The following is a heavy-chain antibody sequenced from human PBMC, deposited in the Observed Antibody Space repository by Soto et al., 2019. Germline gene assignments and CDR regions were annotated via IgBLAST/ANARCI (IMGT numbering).Heavy chain of an antibody. D-gene: IGHD3-10*01. CDR2: IDGSGGIT. CDR3: LNNSGGFNT. V-gene: IGHV3-23*01. Sequence: QLLQSGGGLVQPGGSLTLSCAASGFTFATNDMSWVRQAPGEGLEWVSSIDGSGGITYYADAVKGRFTISRDKTRNTEYLQINSLRGDETALDYWLNNSGGFNTWGQGALVTVSS. CDR1: GFTFATND. J-gene: IGHJ1*01.